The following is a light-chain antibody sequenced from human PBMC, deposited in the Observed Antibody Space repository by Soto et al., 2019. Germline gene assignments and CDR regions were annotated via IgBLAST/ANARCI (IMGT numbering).Light chain of an antibody. V-gene: IGKV3-11*01. CDR2: DAS. CDR3: QHHSNSPT. CDR1: QGVGSY. Sequence: ETVLTQSPATLSLSPGDRATLSCRASQGVGSYLAWYQQKPGQAPRLLIYDASIRATGIPARFSGSGSATDFTLTISSLEHEDVAVYYCQHHSNSPTFGGGTKLEIK. J-gene: IGKJ4*01.